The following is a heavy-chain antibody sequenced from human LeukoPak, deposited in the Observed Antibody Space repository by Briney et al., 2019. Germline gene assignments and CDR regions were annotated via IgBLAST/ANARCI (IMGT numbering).Heavy chain of an antibody. CDR2: INYSGSS. Sequence: SETLSLTCSVSGGPITSSSYYWGWIRQPPGKGLEWIGSINYSGSSYYNPSLQSRVTISVDTSKNRFSLKLSSVTAADTAVYYCARHPGGVQGVPYYFDYWGQGTLVTVSS. J-gene: IGHJ4*02. V-gene: IGHV4-39*01. CDR1: GGPITSSSYY. CDR3: ARHPGGVQGVPYYFDY. D-gene: IGHD3-10*01.